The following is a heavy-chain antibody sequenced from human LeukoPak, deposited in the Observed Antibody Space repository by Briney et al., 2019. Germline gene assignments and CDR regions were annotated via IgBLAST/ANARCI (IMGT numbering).Heavy chain of an antibody. CDR3: ARSGDNVFID. V-gene: IGHV1-46*01. J-gene: IGHJ4*02. D-gene: IGHD4-17*01. CDR2: INPSGGST. Sequence: GASVKVSCTASEYTFTNYNLHWVRQAPGQGLEWMGIINPSGGSTTYAQKFQGRVTMTRDTSTSTLYMELSSLRSEDTAVYYCARSGDNVFIDWGQGTLVTVSS. CDR1: EYTFTNYN.